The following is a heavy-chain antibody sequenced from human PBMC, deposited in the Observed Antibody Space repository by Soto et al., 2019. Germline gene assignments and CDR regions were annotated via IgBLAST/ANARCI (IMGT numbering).Heavy chain of an antibody. Sequence: QVQLGQSGAEVKKPGSSVKVSCKASGGTFSSYAISWVRQAPGQGLEWMGGISPICGTANYAQKFQGRVTITADESKSTASMELRSLISESTAVYYCARVIARHYSESRTVLSGMDCWGQVTTVTFSS. V-gene: IGHV1-69*01. J-gene: IGHJ6*02. CDR2: ISPICGTA. CDR3: ARVIARHYSESRTVLSGMDC. CDR1: GGTFSSYA. D-gene: IGHD3-22*01.